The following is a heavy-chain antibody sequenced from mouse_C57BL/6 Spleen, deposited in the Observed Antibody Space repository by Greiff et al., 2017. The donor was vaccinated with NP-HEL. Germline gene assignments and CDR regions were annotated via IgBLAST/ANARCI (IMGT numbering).Heavy chain of an antibody. V-gene: IGHV1-69*01. J-gene: IGHJ1*03. D-gene: IGHD2-1*01. CDR1: GYTFTSYW. Sequence: VQLQQPGAELVMPGASVKLSCKASGYTFTSYWMHWVKQRPGQGLEWIGEIDPSDSYTNYNQQFKGTSTLTVDKSSSTAYMQLSSLTAEESAVYYCARSGGNYRYFDVWGTGTTVTVSS. CDR3: ARSGGNYRYFDV. CDR2: IDPSDSYT.